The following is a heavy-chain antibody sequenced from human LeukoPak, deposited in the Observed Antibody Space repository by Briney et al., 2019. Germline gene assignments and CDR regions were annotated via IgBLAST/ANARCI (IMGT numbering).Heavy chain of an antibody. J-gene: IGHJ3*01. CDR2: ISFDGSIK. D-gene: IGHD3-10*02. CDR1: GFTFYTIG. Sequence: KSLRLSCAASGFTFYTIGMHWVRQAPGKGLEWVAVISFDGSIKYYADSVKGRFTISRDNSKNTLFLQMNSLRPEDTAVYYCAKDRNVGLDAIDVWGQGTLVTVSS. V-gene: IGHV3-30*18. CDR3: AKDRNVGLDAIDV.